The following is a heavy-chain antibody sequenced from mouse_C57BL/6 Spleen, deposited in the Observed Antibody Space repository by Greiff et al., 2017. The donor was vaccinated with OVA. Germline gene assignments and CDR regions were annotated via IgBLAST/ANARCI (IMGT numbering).Heavy chain of an antibody. J-gene: IGHJ1*03. Sequence: EVKLVESGGGLVKPGGSLKLSCAASGFTFSSYAMSWVRQTPEKRLEWVATISDGGSYTYYPDNVKGRFTISRDNAKNNLYLQMSHLKSEDTAMYDCARSLLLPGGYFDVWGTGTTVTVSS. V-gene: IGHV5-4*03. CDR1: GFTFSSYA. D-gene: IGHD1-1*01. CDR2: ISDGGSYT. CDR3: ARSLLLPGGYFDV.